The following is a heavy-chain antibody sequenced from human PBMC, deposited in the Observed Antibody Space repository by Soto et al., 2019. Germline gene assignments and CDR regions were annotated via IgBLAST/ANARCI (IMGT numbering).Heavy chain of an antibody. D-gene: IGHD3-3*01. CDR2: IKQDGSEK. CDR3: ARDHTSPGITEDS. CDR1: GFTFSDYW. Sequence: GGSLRLSCAASGFTFSDYWMSWVRQSPGKGLEWVADIKQDGSEKHYVDSVKGRFTISRDNVKNLLYLQMNSLRAEDTAVYYCARDHTSPGITEDSWGQGTLVTVSS. J-gene: IGHJ4*02. V-gene: IGHV3-7*01.